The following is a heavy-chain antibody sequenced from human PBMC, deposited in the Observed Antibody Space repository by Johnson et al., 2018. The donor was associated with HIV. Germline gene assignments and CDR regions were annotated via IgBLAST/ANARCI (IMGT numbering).Heavy chain of an antibody. CDR2: ISFDGSKE. D-gene: IGHD3-10*01. CDR1: GFTFSSYG. J-gene: IGHJ3*02. Sequence: VQLVESGGGVVQPGRSLRLSCAASGFTFSSYGMHWVRQAPGKGLEWVAVISFDGSKEYYADSVKGRSIISRDKSKNPLYLQINSLRGEDTGVYYCAIDMVRGVTAGGAFDIWGQGTMVTVSS. CDR3: AIDMVRGVTAGGAFDI. V-gene: IGHV3-30*03.